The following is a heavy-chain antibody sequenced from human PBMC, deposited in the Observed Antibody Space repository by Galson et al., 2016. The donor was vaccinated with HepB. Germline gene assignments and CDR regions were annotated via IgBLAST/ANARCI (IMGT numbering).Heavy chain of an antibody. CDR2: TYYRSKWFH. CDR3: ARGYDEDFHH. D-gene: IGHD5-12*01. Sequence: CAISGDSVSSDSATWNWIRRSPSRGLQWLGRTYYRSKWFHDFAPSVKGRITINADTSKNQFSLQLDSVTPEDTAVYYCARGYDEDFHHWGQGTLVTVSS. J-gene: IGHJ1*01. CDR1: GDSVSSDSAT. V-gene: IGHV6-1*01.